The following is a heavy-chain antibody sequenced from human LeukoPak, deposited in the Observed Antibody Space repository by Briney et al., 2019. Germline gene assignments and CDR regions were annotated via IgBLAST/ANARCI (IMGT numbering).Heavy chain of an antibody. CDR1: GFTFSNYA. J-gene: IGHJ6*04. CDR3: AELGITMIGGV. D-gene: IGHD3-10*02. Sequence: PGGSLRLSCAASGFTFSNYAMHWVRQTPDKGLEWITLISYDGINQYYADSVKGRFTISRDDSKNTQYLQMNSLRPEDTAVYYCAELGITMIGGVWGKGTTVTISS. V-gene: IGHV3-30*04. CDR2: ISYDGINQ.